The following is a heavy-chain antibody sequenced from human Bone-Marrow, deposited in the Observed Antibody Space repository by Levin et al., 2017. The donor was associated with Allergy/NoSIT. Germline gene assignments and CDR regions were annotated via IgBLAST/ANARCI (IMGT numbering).Heavy chain of an antibody. V-gene: IGHV3-7*01. Sequence: LSLTFSSSLFTFIIFFIILFLHSPFNFLYFFSNINQYLISKYYFYSFNFLFTISRDNAKNSVFLQMNSLRAEDTAVYYCGRLQFSVYDRGFDYWGQGTLVTVSS. J-gene: IGHJ4*02. D-gene: IGHD5/OR15-5a*01. CDR1: LFTFIIFF. CDR3: GRLQFSVYDRGFDY. CDR2: INQYLISK.